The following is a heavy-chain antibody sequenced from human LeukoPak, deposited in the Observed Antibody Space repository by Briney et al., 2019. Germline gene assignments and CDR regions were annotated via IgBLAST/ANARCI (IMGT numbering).Heavy chain of an antibody. D-gene: IGHD6-13*01. CDR1: GGTFSSYA. V-gene: IGHV1-69*05. Sequence: ASVKVSCKASGGTFSSYAISWVRQAPGQGLEWMGGIIPIFGTANYAQKFQGRVAITTDESTSTAYMELSSLRSEDTAVYYCARATIAAASMDAFDIWGQGTMVTVSS. J-gene: IGHJ3*02. CDR3: ARATIAAASMDAFDI. CDR2: IIPIFGTA.